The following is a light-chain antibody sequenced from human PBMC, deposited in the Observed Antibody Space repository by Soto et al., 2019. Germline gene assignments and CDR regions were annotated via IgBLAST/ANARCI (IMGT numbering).Light chain of an antibody. J-gene: IGKJ1*01. CDR2: WAS. CDR3: QQYYSSPPT. Sequence: DIVLTQSPDSLAVSLGERATTNCKSSQSVLYSSNNKNYLAWYQQKPRQPPKLLIYWASTRESGVPDRFSGSGSGTDFTLTISSLQAEDVAVYYCQQYYSSPPTFGQGTKVEIK. CDR1: QSVLYSSNNKNY. V-gene: IGKV4-1*01.